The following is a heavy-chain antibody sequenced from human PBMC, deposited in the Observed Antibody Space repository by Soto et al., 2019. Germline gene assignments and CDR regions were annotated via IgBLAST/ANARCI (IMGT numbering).Heavy chain of an antibody. J-gene: IGHJ5*02. V-gene: IGHV4-39*01. CDR2: IYYSGRT. CDR3: ARRDGDSVERNWFDP. Sequence: QLQLQESGPGLVKPSETLSLTCTVSGGSISSSSYYWGWFRQPPGKGLEWIGSIYYSGRTYYNPSLKSRVTISVDTSKNQFSLKLNSVTVADTAGYYCARRDGDSVERNWFDPWGQGTLVTVSS. D-gene: IGHD4-17*01. CDR1: GGSISSSSYY.